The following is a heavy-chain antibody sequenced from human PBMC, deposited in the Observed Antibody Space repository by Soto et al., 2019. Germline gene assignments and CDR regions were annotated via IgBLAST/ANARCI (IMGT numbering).Heavy chain of an antibody. CDR3: AIDSRPKDNYYYRMDV. J-gene: IGHJ6*02. CDR1: GYTFTSYD. V-gene: IGHV1-18*01. CDR2: ISAYNGNT. Sequence: ASVKVSCKASGYTFTSYDISWVRQAPGQGLEWMGWISAYNGNTNYAQKLQGRVTMTTDTSTSTAYMELRSLRSDDTAVYYCAIDSRPKDNYYYRMDVWGQGTTVTVSS.